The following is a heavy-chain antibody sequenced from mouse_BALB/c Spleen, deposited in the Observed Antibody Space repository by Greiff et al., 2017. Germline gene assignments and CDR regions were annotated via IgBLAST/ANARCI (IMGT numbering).Heavy chain of an antibody. D-gene: IGHD2-3*01. CDR3: ARGGFDDGFHYYAMDY. Sequence: EVKLVESGGGLVQPGGSRKLSCAASGFTFSSFGMHWVRQAPEKGLEWVAYISSGSSTIYYADTVKGRFTISRDNPKNTLFLQMTSLRSEDTAMYYCARGGFDDGFHYYAMDYWGQGTSVTVSS. CDR1: GFTFSSFG. CDR2: ISSGSSTI. V-gene: IGHV5-17*02. J-gene: IGHJ4*01.